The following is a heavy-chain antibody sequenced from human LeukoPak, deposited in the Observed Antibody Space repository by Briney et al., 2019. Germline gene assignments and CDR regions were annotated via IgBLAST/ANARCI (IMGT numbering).Heavy chain of an antibody. CDR1: GGSISSSSYY. J-gene: IGHJ6*03. CDR3: ARLHGDSSGWYGNYYYYMDV. CDR2: IYYSGST. V-gene: IGHV4-39*01. D-gene: IGHD6-19*01. Sequence: SETLSPTCTVSGGSISSSSYYWGWIRQPPGKGLEWIGSIYYSGSTYYNPSLKSRVTISVDTSKNQFSLKLSSVTAADTAVYYCARLHGDSSGWYGNYYYYMDVWGKGTTVTVSS.